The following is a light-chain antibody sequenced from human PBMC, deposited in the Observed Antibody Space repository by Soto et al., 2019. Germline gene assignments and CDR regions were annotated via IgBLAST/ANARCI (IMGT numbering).Light chain of an antibody. J-gene: IGLJ2*01. CDR2: SNN. CDR1: SSNIGSNT. V-gene: IGLV1-44*01. Sequence: QSVLTQPPSASGTPGQRVTISCSGSSSNIGSNTVNWYQQLPGTAPKLLIYSNNQRPSGVPDRFSGSKSGTSASLAISGLQSEDEADYYCAAWDDNLNGVVFGGGTQLTV. CDR3: AAWDDNLNGVV.